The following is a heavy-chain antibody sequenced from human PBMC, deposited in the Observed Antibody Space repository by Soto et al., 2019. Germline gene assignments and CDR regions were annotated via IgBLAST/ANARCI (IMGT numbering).Heavy chain of an antibody. CDR3: ARGGTYSRLTIGDWFDP. D-gene: IGHD3-16*01. CDR2: INYSGST. V-gene: IGHV4-59*01. CDR1: GGSISSYY. Sequence: QVQLQESGPGLVKASETLSLTCTVSGGSISSYYWSWIRQPPGKTLEWIGYINYSGSTNYNPSLKCRVTISVDTSKNQFSLKLSSVTAADTSMYFCARGGTYSRLTIGDWFDPWCQGTLVTVSS. J-gene: IGHJ5*02.